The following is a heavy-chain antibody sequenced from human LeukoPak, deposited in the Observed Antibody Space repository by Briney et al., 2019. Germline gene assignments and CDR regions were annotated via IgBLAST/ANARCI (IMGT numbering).Heavy chain of an antibody. Sequence: SETLSLTCAVSGYSISSGYYWGWIRRPPGKGLEWIGSIYHSGSTYYNPSLKSRVTISVDTSKNQFSLKLSSVTAADTAVYYCARDAKATVGYYFDYWGQGTLVTVSS. V-gene: IGHV4-38-2*02. CDR2: IYHSGST. J-gene: IGHJ4*02. CDR3: ARDAKATVGYYFDY. D-gene: IGHD4-23*01. CDR1: GYSISSGYY.